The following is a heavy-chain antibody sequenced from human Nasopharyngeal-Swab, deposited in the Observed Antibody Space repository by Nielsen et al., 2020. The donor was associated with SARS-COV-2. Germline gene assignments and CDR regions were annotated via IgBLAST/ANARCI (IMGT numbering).Heavy chain of an antibody. CDR1: GFTFSSYW. Sequence: GESLKISCAASGFTFSSYWMSWVRQAPGKGLEWVANIKQDGSEKYYVDSVKGRFTISRDNAKNSLYLQMNSLRAEDTAAYYCARDSYSNYEGYYYYYGMDVWGQGTTVTVSS. CDR3: ARDSYSNYEGYYYYYGMDV. J-gene: IGHJ6*02. CDR2: IKQDGSEK. D-gene: IGHD4-11*01. V-gene: IGHV3-7*01.